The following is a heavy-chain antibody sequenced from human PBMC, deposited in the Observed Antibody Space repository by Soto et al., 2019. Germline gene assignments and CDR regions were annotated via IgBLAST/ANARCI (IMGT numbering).Heavy chain of an antibody. CDR1: NFSALTRFSY. CDR2: VYETGTA. Sequence: PPETLSPTWPVSNFSALTRFSYWAWIRQPPGKGLEWAGTVYETGTANYDPSRQCRFTSSIDTSKNQFTMNLNSETAALRPVYYCARNWGLARVAHADFNSWGQGTLVTVSS. CDR3: ARNWGLARVAHADFNS. J-gene: IGHJ4*02. D-gene: IGHD3-16*01. V-gene: IGHV4-39*01.